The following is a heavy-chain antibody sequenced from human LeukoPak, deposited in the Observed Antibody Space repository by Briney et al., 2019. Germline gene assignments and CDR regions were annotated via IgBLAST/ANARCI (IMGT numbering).Heavy chain of an antibody. Sequence: ASVKVSCKASGYTFTGYYMHWVRQAPGQGLEWTGWINPNSGGTNYAQKFQGRVTMTRDTSISTAYMELSRLRSDDTAVYYCARIYCSSTSCYIDYWGQGTLVTVSS. CDR1: GYTFTGYY. J-gene: IGHJ4*02. D-gene: IGHD2-2*02. CDR3: ARIYCSSTSCYIDY. CDR2: INPNSGGT. V-gene: IGHV1-2*02.